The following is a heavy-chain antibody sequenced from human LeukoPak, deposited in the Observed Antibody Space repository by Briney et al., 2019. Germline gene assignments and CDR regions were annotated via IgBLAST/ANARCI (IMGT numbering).Heavy chain of an antibody. V-gene: IGHV1-2*02. CDR3: ARGTYYYDSSGFNWFDP. CDR2: INPNSGGT. CDR1: GYTFTGYY. D-gene: IGHD3-22*01. Sequence: ASVKVSCKASGYTFTGYYMHWVRQAPGQGLEWMGWINPNSGGTNYAQKFQGRVTMTRDTSISTAYMELSRLRSDDTAVYYCARGTYYYDSSGFNWFDPWGQGTLVTGSS. J-gene: IGHJ5*02.